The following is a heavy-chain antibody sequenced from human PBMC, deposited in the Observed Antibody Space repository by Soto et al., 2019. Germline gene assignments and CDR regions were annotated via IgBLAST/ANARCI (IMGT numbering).Heavy chain of an antibody. CDR2: SVGSGGST. CDR3: AKDSLYFYDRSGYYDY. J-gene: IGHJ4*02. D-gene: IGHD3-22*01. V-gene: IGHV3-23*01. CDR1: GFTLSSYA. Sequence: HPGGSLRLSCSTSGFTLSSYAMSWVRQAPGKGLEWVSASVGSGGSTYYADSVKGRFTISRDNSKNTLYLQMDSLRAEDTAVYYCAKDSLYFYDRSGYYDYWGQGTLVTVSS.